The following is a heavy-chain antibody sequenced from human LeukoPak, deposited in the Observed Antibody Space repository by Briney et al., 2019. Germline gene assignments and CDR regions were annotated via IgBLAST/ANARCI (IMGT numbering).Heavy chain of an antibody. J-gene: IGHJ3*02. CDR1: GFTFRSSD. CDR3: SREEVQLVDAFDI. D-gene: IGHD2-2*01. CDR2: IGTAGDT. Sequence: GGSLRLSCVAPGFTFRSSDLQWGRQATGKGLEWVSAIGTAGDTYYPGSVKVRFTISRENAKNSLYLQMNSLRAGDTAVYYCSREEVQLVDAFDIWCQGTMVTVSA. V-gene: IGHV3-13*01.